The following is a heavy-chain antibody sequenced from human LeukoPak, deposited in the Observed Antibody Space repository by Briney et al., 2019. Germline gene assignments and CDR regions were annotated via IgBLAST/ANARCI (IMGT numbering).Heavy chain of an antibody. CDR3: ARTGTTMDY. J-gene: IGHJ4*02. D-gene: IGHD1-7*01. V-gene: IGHV3-7*01. Sequence: GGSLRLSCAASGFTFSNYWMSWVRQAPGKGLEWVANIKHDGSEKYYVDSVEGRFTISRGNAKSSLYLQMSSLRAEDTAVYYCARTGTTMDYWGQGTLVTVSS. CDR2: IKHDGSEK. CDR1: GFTFSNYW.